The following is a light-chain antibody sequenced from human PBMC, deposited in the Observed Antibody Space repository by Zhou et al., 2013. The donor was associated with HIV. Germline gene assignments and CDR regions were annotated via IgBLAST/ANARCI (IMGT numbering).Light chain of an antibody. CDR1: QDIRNY. V-gene: IGKV1-33*01. CDR3: QQYDDLRTI. J-gene: IGKJ2*01. CDR2: DAS. Sequence: DIQMTQSPSSLSASVGDRVTITCQASQDIRNYLNWYQQKPGKAPKLLIYDASKLETGVPSRFSGNRSGTDFSSPSAACSLKTLQTYYCQQYDDLRTIFGQGTKLE.